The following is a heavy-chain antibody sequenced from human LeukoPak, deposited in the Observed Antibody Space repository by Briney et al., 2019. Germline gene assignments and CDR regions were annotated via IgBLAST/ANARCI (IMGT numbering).Heavy chain of an antibody. V-gene: IGHV4-34*01. Sequence: SETLSLTCAVYGGSFSGYYWSWIRQPPGKGLEWIGEINHSGSTNYNPSLKSRVTISVDRSKNQFSLKLSSVTAADTAVYYCARDYYDSSGYYLPPLVYYWGQGTLVTVSS. CDR1: GGSFSGYY. J-gene: IGHJ4*02. CDR3: ARDYYDSSGYYLPPLVYY. D-gene: IGHD3-22*01. CDR2: INHSGST.